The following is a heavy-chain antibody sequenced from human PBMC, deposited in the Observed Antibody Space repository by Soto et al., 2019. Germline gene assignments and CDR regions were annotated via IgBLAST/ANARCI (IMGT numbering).Heavy chain of an antibody. D-gene: IGHD1-1*01. J-gene: IGHJ4*02. Sequence: EVQLVESGGGLVQPGGSLRLSCAASGFTFSAYWMNWVRQAPGKGLEWVAYISTDGRETNHVDSVRGRFTISRDNAKNSLLLQMNSLRAEDTAVYYCATTPRVLDSWGQGTPVTVSS. CDR3: ATTPRVLDS. CDR2: ISTDGRET. CDR1: GFTFSAYW. V-gene: IGHV3-7*01.